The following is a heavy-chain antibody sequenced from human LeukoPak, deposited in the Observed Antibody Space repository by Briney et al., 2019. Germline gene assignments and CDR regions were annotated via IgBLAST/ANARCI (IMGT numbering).Heavy chain of an antibody. CDR3: ARDLSQGATTDTLGYFDY. CDR2: ISGSGSYI. Sequence: GGSLRLSCAASGFTFSSYSMNWVRQAPGKGLEWVSYISGSGSYIYYADSVKGRFTISRDNAQNSLYLQMNSLRADDTAVYYCARDLSQGATTDTLGYFDYWGQGALVTVSS. D-gene: IGHD1-1*01. CDR1: GFTFSSYS. V-gene: IGHV3-21*01. J-gene: IGHJ4*02.